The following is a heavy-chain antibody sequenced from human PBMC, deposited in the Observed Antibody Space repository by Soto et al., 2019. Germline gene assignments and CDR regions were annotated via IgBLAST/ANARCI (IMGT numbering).Heavy chain of an antibody. J-gene: IGHJ1*01. CDR3: ARYQQYYEH. V-gene: IGHV4-59*08. CDR1: GGSTDPYY. D-gene: IGHD1-20*01. CDR2: IFYSGNT. Sequence: SETLSLTCTVSGGSTDPYYWSWIRQPPGKTLEWIGYIFYSGNTNYNPSLKSRVTISVDTSKNQFSLRLTSVTAADTAVYYCARYQQYYEHWGRGTLVTVSS.